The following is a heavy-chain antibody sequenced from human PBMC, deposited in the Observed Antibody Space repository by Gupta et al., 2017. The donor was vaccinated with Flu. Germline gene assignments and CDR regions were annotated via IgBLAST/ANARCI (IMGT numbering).Heavy chain of an antibody. V-gene: IGHV1-69*06. Sequence: VPLAQSGAEMKTPGSSVKVSCNASGGTFSSYAISWVRQAPGQGLEWMGGIIPIFGTANYAQKFQGRVTITADKSTSTAYMELSSLRSEDTAVYYCALTGNWEYGDYSHWFDPCVQGTLVTVSS. D-gene: IGHD4-17*01. J-gene: IGHJ5*02. CDR2: IIPIFGTA. CDR3: ALTGNWEYGDYSHWFDP. CDR1: GGTFSSYA.